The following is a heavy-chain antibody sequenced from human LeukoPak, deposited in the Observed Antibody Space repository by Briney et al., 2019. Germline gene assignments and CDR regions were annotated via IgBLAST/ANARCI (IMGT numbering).Heavy chain of an antibody. V-gene: IGHV3-21*01. Sequence: GGSLRLSCAASGFTFTSYALSWVRQAPGKGLEWVSSISSSSSYIYYADSVKGRFTISRDNAKNSLYLQMNSLRAEDTAVYHCAKCGTTCYANAFYIWGQGTMVTVSS. CDR1: GFTFTSYA. CDR2: ISSSSSYI. CDR3: AKCGTTCYANAFYI. D-gene: IGHD2-2*01. J-gene: IGHJ3*02.